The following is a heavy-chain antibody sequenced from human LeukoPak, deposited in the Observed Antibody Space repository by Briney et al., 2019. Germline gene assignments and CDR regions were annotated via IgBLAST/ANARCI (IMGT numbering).Heavy chain of an antibody. Sequence: ASVKVSCKASGYTFTSHGISWVRQAPGQGPEWMGWISAYNGDTKYAQKTQGRVNMTTDASTSTAYMELRSLTSDDTAVYYCARDPSHTSGWYAYLDYWGQGTLVTVSS. J-gene: IGHJ4*02. CDR2: ISAYNGDT. CDR3: ARDPSHTSGWYAYLDY. CDR1: GYTFTSHG. V-gene: IGHV1-18*01. D-gene: IGHD6-19*01.